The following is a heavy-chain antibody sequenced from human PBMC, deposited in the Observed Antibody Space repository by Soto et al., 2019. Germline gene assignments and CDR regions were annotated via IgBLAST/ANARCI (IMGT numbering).Heavy chain of an antibody. CDR3: GSPRSGPSPDVGH. CDR1: VFSVDTTYC. V-gene: IGHV1-2*02. CDR2: INPNSGDT. J-gene: IGHJ4*01. Sequence: GASVKVSCKASVFSVDTTYCIHWVRRAPGQGLEWMGSINPNSGDTNYAQNFQGRVTMTRDTSISTAYMEVSSLTSDDTAVYYCGSPRSGPSPDVGHWGHGTVVTVSS. D-gene: IGHD2-15*01.